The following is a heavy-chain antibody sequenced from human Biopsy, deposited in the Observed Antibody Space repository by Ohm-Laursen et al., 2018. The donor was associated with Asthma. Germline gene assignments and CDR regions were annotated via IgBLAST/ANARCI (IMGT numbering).Heavy chain of an antibody. V-gene: IGHV4-39*01. CDR2: ISYTGNT. D-gene: IGHD7-27*01. CDR1: GGSMSSRSYS. Sequence: SETLSLTCTVSGGSMSSRSYSWGWIRQPPGKGLEWIGSISYTGNTDIPSLRSRVTLSVDTSKNNFSLKLTSVTAADTAVFYCARHWNWGSFFDYWGQGMLVTVSS. CDR3: ARHWNWGSFFDY. J-gene: IGHJ4*02.